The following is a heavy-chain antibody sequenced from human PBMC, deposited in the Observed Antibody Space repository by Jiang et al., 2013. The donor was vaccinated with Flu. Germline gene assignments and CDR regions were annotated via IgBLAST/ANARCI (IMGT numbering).Heavy chain of an antibody. J-gene: IGHJ4*02. CDR2: INHSGST. CDR1: GGSFSGYY. V-gene: IGHV4-34*01. Sequence: LLKPSETLSLTCAVYGGSFSGYYWSWIRQPPGKGLEWIGEINHSGSTNYNPSLKSRVTISVDTSKNLFSLKLSSVTAADTAVYYCARAYYGSGSYYQELDYWGQGTLVTVSS. CDR3: ARAYYGSGSYYQELDY. D-gene: IGHD3-10*01.